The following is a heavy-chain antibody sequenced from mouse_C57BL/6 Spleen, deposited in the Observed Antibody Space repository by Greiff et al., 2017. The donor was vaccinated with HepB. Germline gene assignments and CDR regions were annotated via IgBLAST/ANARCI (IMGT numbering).Heavy chain of an antibody. CDR2: IDPSDSET. CDR3: AREDYYGSPFDY. Sequence: VQLQQSGAELVRPGSSVKLSCKASGYTFTSYWMHWVKQRPIQGLEWIGNIDPSDSETHYNQKFKDKATLTVDKSSSTAYMQLSSLTSEDSAVYYGAREDYYGSPFDYWGQGTTLTVSS. CDR1: GYTFTSYW. V-gene: IGHV1-52*01. J-gene: IGHJ2*01. D-gene: IGHD1-1*01.